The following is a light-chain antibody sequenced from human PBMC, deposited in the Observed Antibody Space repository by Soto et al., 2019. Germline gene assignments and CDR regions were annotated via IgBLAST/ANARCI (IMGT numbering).Light chain of an antibody. Sequence: EIVLTQSPGTLSLSPGERATLSCRASESVGSSSLAWYQQKLGQAPRLVMYGVPVRATGIPDRFRGSGSGTDFTLTISRLEPEDFGVYYCQQYVRSPSTFGQGTKLEIK. CDR1: ESVGSSS. V-gene: IGKV3-20*01. J-gene: IGKJ2*01. CDR2: GVP. CDR3: QQYVRSPST.